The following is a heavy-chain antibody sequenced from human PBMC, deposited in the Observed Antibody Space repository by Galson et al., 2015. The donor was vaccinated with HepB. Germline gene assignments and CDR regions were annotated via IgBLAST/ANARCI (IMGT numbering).Heavy chain of an antibody. V-gene: IGHV1-18*01. CDR1: GYSFSNYG. D-gene: IGHD1-1*01. J-gene: IGHJ6*02. CDR2: FSGYDGST. CDR3: ARDSRLELRLNNYFSYGMDV. Sequence: SVKVSCKASGYSFSNYGLSWIRQAPGPGLEWMGWFSGYDGSTNYAQKFQGRVTMTADASTGTAYLELRNLGSDDTAVYYCARDSRLELRLNNYFSYGMDVWGQGSAVTVSS.